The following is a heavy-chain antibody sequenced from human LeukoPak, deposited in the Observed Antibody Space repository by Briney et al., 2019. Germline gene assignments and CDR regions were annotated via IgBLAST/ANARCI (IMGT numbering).Heavy chain of an antibody. Sequence: ETLSLTCTVSGDSISSYYWSWVRQAPGEGLEWVANIRPDGSQKYYVDSARGRFTISRDNAKSSLYLQMSSLRPEDTATYYCARDFQPRYCSSSSCSPAWGQGTTVTVSS. CDR3: ARDFQPRYCSSSSCSPA. CDR2: IRPDGSQK. D-gene: IGHD2-2*01. V-gene: IGHV3-7*03. CDR1: GDSISSYY. J-gene: IGHJ6*02.